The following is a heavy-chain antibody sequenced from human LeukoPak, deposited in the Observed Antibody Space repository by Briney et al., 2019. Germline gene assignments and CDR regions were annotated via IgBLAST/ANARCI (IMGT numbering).Heavy chain of an antibody. D-gene: IGHD5-18*01. Sequence: GGSLRLSCAASGFTFSSYAMSWVRQAPGKGLEWVSAISGSGSSTYYADSVKGRFTISRDNSKNTLYLQLNSLRAEDTAVYYCATDGQIWFHGGLDYWGQGTLVTVSS. J-gene: IGHJ4*02. CDR2: ISGSGSST. V-gene: IGHV3-23*01. CDR1: GFTFSSYA. CDR3: ATDGQIWFHGGLDY.